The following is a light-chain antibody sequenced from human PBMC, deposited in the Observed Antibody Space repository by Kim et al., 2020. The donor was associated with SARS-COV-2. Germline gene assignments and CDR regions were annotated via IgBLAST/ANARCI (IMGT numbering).Light chain of an antibody. V-gene: IGKV3-15*01. CDR3: QQYNSWPRT. CDR1: QSLSNN. J-gene: IGKJ1*01. CDR2: DAS. Sequence: EMVMTQSPATLSVSPGERATFSCRAGQSLSNNLAWYQQKPGQPPRLLIYDASTRATGIPARFSGSGSGTEFTLTISSLQSEDLAVYYCQQYNSWPRTFGQGTKVDIK.